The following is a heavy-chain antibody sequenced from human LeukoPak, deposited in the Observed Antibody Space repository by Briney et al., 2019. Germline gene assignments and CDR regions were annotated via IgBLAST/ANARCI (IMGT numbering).Heavy chain of an antibody. D-gene: IGHD2-15*01. J-gene: IGHJ4*02. Sequence: GASVKVSCKVSGYSLTEISIHWVRQATGKGLERMGGFDPEDGATIYAQRFQARVTMTEDTSRDTAYMELSSLRSEDTAVYYCATDAKTARVVVVAATLYYWGQGTLVTVSS. CDR3: ATDAKTARVVVVAATLYY. CDR2: FDPEDGAT. CDR1: GYSLTEIS. V-gene: IGHV1-24*01.